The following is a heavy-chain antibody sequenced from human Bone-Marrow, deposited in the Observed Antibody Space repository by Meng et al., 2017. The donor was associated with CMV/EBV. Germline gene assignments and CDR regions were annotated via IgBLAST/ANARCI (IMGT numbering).Heavy chain of an antibody. Sequence: SETLSLTCTVSGYSINSDYYWGWIRQPPGKGLEWVGSIFHSGSSYYNPSLKSRVTISVDTSKSQFSLKLSSVTAADTAVYYCARDLHYKNDITRTTEVVGWFDPWGQGTLVTVSS. CDR3: ARDLHYKNDITRTTEVVGWFDP. J-gene: IGHJ5*02. D-gene: IGHD1-7*01. V-gene: IGHV4-38-2*02. CDR1: GYSINSDYY. CDR2: IFHSGSS.